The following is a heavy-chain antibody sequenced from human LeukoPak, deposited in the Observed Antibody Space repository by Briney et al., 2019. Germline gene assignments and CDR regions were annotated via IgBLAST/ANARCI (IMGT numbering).Heavy chain of an antibody. J-gene: IGHJ5*02. V-gene: IGHV4-61*01. CDR2: IYNGVNT. Sequence: AETLSLTCTVSGASVSSASYWSWIRQPPGKGVEWIAHIYNGVNTNYNPSLKSRVTMSVDTSKNQFSLRLNSVTAADTAVYYCARSRAFNSGAFDPWGQGSLVTVSS. CDR1: GASVSSASY. CDR3: ARSRAFNSGAFDP. D-gene: IGHD1-26*01.